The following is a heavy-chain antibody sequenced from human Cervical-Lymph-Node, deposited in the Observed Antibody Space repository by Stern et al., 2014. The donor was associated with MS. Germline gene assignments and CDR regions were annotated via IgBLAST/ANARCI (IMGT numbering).Heavy chain of an antibody. V-gene: IGHV4-59*01. D-gene: IGHD1-1*01. CDR1: GGSISSYY. CDR2: IYFSGGT. CDR3: ARAPYDFTNGYGMDV. Sequence: QVQLQESGPGLVKPSETLSLTCIVSGGSISSYYWSWIRQPPGKGLEWIGHIYFSGGTDYNPSLQSRVTMSTHISKNQISLRLSSVTAADTAVYYCARAPYDFTNGYGMDVWGQGTTVTVSS. J-gene: IGHJ6*02.